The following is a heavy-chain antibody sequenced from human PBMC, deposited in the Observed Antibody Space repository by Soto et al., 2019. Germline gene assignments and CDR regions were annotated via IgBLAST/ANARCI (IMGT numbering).Heavy chain of an antibody. CDR1: GGTFNTYA. CDR3: AREVQVHTPAFVY. CDR2: ISPMFGAA. Sequence: QVQLVQSGAEMKKPGSSVKVSCQSSGGTFNTYAMNWVRQAPGQGPEWMGDISPMFGAANYAPKFQGRVTTTGDESTGTTYMQVSSLTSEDTALYFCAREVQVHTPAFVYWGQGTLVTVSS. D-gene: IGHD3-10*01. J-gene: IGHJ4*02. V-gene: IGHV1-69*19.